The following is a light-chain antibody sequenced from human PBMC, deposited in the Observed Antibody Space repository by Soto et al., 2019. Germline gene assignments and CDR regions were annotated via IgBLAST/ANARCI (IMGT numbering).Light chain of an antibody. CDR3: QQLNSNLQQFT. V-gene: IGKV1-9*01. J-gene: IGKJ3*01. CDR1: QGISSF. CDR2: AAS. Sequence: DIQLTQSPSFLSASVGDRVTITCRASQGISSFLAWYQQKPGTAPKLLIYAASTLQSGVPSRFSGSGSGTEFTLTISSLQPEDFATYYCQQLNSNLQQFTFGPGTKVDIK.